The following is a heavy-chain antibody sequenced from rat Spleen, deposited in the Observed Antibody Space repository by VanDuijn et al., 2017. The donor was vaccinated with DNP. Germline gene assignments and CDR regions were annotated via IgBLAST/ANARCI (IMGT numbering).Heavy chain of an antibody. CDR2: ISYDGGNT. CDR3: AKVGPGGYFDY. V-gene: IGHV5-25*01. CDR1: GFTFSSFA. Sequence: EVQLVESGGGLVQPGRSMKLSCAASGFTFSSFAMAWVRQAPTKGLEWVASISYDGGNTYYRDSVKGRFTISRDNAKSSLYLQMDSLRSEATSTYYCAKVGPGGYFDYWGQGVMVTVSS. D-gene: IGHD1-4*01. J-gene: IGHJ2*01.